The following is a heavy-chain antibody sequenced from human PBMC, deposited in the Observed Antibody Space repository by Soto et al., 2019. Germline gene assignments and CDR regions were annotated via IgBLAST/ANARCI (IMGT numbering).Heavy chain of an antibody. CDR2: ISPNNGNT. CDR3: ARDPGRYCTASSCFWALDY. V-gene: IGHV1-18*04. CDR1: GYTFTNYG. J-gene: IGHJ4*02. Sequence: ASVKVSRKASGYTFTNYGISWVRQVPGHGLEWMGYISPNNGNTNYAVNFRGRVTMTTDSSTSTAFLEVRSLTSDDTAVYYCARDPGRYCTASSCFWALDYWGQGALVTVSS. D-gene: IGHD2-8*02.